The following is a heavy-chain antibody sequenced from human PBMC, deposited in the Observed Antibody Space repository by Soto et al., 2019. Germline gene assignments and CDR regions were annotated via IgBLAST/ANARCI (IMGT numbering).Heavy chain of an antibody. CDR3: ASDPYYYASEY. V-gene: IGHV3-11*01. Sequence: GGSLRLSCAASGFTFSDYYMTWIRQAPGKGLEWVAYISSSGTTIYYADSVKGRFTVSRDNARNSLYLQINSLRAEDTAVYYCASDPYYYASEYWGQGTLVTVS. D-gene: IGHD3-10*01. J-gene: IGHJ4*02. CDR2: ISSSGTTI. CDR1: GFTFSDYY.